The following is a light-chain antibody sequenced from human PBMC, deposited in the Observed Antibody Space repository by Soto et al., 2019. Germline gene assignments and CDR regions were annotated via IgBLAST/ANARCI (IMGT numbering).Light chain of an antibody. CDR2: DVT. CDR3: SSYTRSSTLV. CDR1: SSNVGAYDY. V-gene: IGLV2-14*01. J-gene: IGLJ2*01. Sequence: QSALTQPASVSVSPGQSITIPCSGTSSNVGAYDYVSWYQQHPGKAPKLMIYDVTNRPSGVSNRFSGSKSGNTASLTISGLQAEDESDYYCSSYTRSSTLVFGGGTKLTVL.